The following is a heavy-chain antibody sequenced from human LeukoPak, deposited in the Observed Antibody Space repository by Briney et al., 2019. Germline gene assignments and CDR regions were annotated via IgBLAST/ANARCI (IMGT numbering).Heavy chain of an antibody. V-gene: IGHV4-59*01. CDR1: GGSISTYS. CDR2: IYYSGSP. Sequence: SETLSLTCTVSGGSISTYSWSWIRQPPGKRLEWIGYIYYSGSPNYSPSLKSRVTMSLDTSRNQFSLKLSSVTAADTAVYYCTRTSASTAIDYWGPGTLVTVSS. J-gene: IGHJ4*02. D-gene: IGHD4-17*01. CDR3: TRTSASTAIDY.